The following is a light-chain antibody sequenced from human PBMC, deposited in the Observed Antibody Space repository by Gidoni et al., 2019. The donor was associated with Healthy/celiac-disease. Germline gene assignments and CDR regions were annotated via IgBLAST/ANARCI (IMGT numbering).Light chain of an antibody. CDR2: EAT. Sequence: EIVLTQSPATLSLSPGERATLSCGASQSVSSSYFASYQQKPDLAPRLLNYEATSRATGLPSWIGGSASGTDFTLTISRLEPEDFAVYYCQHYGSSPITFGQGTRLEIK. CDR3: QHYGSSPIT. J-gene: IGKJ5*01. CDR1: QSVSSSY. V-gene: IGKV3D-20*01.